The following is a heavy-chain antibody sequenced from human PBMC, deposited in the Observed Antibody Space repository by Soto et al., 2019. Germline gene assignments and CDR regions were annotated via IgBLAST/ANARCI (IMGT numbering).Heavy chain of an antibody. CDR2: IIPILGIA. D-gene: IGHD2-15*01. CDR3: ARDPPVVVVAATGWFDP. J-gene: IGHJ5*02. Sequence: SVKVSCKASGGTSSSYTISWVRQAPGQGLEWMGRIIPILGIANYAQKFQGRVTITADKSTSTAYMELSSLRSEDTAVYYCARDPPVVVVAATGWFDPWGQGTLVTVSS. V-gene: IGHV1-69*04. CDR1: GGTSSSYT.